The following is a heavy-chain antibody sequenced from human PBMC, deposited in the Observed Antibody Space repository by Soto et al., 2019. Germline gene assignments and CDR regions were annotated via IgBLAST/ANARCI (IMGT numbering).Heavy chain of an antibody. D-gene: IGHD2-8*02. CDR2: IRSSSNYI. V-gene: IGHV3-21*03. Sequence: GGTLRLSCAASGLTLSALGMNCVRQAPGKGLEWVASIRSSSNYIYYSDSVRGRFTISRDNANNTLYLQMDGLRADDTAVSYSARDRGNISGQTKYCWGVWGQEPTFAICS. J-gene: IGHJ6*02. CDR1: GLTLSALG. CDR3: ARDRGNISGQTKYCWGV.